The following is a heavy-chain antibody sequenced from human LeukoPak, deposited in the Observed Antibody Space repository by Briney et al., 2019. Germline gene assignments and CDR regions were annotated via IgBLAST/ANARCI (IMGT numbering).Heavy chain of an antibody. Sequence: KPSETLSLTCTVSGGSVSSGSNCWGWIRQPPGKGLEWIGYIYYSGSTNYNPSLKSRVTISVDTSKNQFSLRLISVTAADTAVYYCARGQGFGWYYFDYWGQGTLVTVSS. J-gene: IGHJ4*02. CDR2: IYYSGST. V-gene: IGHV4-61*01. CDR3: ARGQGFGWYYFDY. D-gene: IGHD6-19*01. CDR1: GGSVSSGSNC.